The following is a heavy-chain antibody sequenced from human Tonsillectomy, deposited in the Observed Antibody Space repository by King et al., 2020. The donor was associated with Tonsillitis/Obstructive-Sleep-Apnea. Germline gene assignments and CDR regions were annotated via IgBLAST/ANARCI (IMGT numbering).Heavy chain of an antibody. CDR3: ARDQGKGYYYYYMDV. CDR1: GYTFTSYA. V-gene: IGHV1-3*01. J-gene: IGHJ6*03. Sequence: VQLVQSGAEVKKPGASVKVSCKASGYTFTSYAMHWVRQAPGQRLEWMGWINAGNGNTKYSQKFQGRVTITRDTSASTAYMELSSLRSEDTAVYYCARDQGKGYYYYYMDVWGKGTTVTVSS. CDR2: INAGNGNT.